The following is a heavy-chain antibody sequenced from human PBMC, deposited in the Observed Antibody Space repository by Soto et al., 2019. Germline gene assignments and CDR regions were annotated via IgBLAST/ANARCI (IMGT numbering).Heavy chain of an antibody. J-gene: IGHJ3*02. CDR3: ARVWGYAFDI. CDR2: IYYSGST. V-gene: IGHV4-59*08. D-gene: IGHD7-27*01. CDR1: GGSISSYY. Sequence: QVQLQESGPGLVKPSETLSLTCTVSGGSISSYYWSWIRQPPGKGLEWIGYIYYSGSTNYNPSLKSRVPLSVATSKNQFSLKLSSVTAADTAVYYCARVWGYAFDIWGQGTMVTVSS.